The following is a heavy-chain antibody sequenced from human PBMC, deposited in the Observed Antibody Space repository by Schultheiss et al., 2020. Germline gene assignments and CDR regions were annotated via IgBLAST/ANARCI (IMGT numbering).Heavy chain of an antibody. CDR2: ISRSGTYI. D-gene: IGHD2-2*01. CDR3: AKDRWGSTSCSDY. CDR1: GFTFSSYS. J-gene: IGHJ4*02. Sequence: GESLKISCAASGFTFSSYSMNWVRQAPGKGLEWVSYISRSGTYIYYAGSVTGRFTISRDNSKNTLYLQMNSLRAEDTAVYYCAKDRWGSTSCSDYWGQGTLVTVSS. V-gene: IGHV3-21*05.